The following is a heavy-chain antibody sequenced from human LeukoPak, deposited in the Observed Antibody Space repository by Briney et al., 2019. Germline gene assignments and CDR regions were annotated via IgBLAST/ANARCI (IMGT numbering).Heavy chain of an antibody. D-gene: IGHD6-13*01. Sequence: SETLSLTCTVSGGSISSSSYYWGWIRQPPGTGLEWIGSIYYSGSTYYNPSLKSRVTISVDTSKNQFSMKLSSVTAADTAVYYCARHQTAPRPYSSSWYPTPLIAVAGKVDYWGQGTLVTVSS. CDR1: GGSISSSSYY. J-gene: IGHJ4*02. CDR2: IYYSGST. V-gene: IGHV4-39*01. CDR3: ARHQTAPRPYSSSWYPTPLIAVAGKVDY.